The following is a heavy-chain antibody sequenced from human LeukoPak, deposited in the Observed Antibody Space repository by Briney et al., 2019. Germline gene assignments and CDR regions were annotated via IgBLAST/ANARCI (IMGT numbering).Heavy chain of an antibody. V-gene: IGHV1-2*02. D-gene: IGHD6-19*01. CDR2: TNPNSGGT. CDR1: GYTFTGYY. Sequence: ASVKVSCKASGYTFTGYYMHWVRQAPGQGLEWMGWTNPNSGGTNYAQKFQGRVTMTRDTSISTAYMELSRLRSDDTAVYYCARDGGRYSSGWLGHDYWGQGTLVTVSS. J-gene: IGHJ4*02. CDR3: ARDGGRYSSGWLGHDY.